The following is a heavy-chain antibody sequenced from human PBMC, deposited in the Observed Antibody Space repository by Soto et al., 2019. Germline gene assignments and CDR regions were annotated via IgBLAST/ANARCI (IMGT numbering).Heavy chain of an antibody. CDR2: TYYRSKWYN. D-gene: IGHD6-19*01. J-gene: IGHJ6*02. CDR1: GDSVSSNSAA. CDR3: ARYIAVAGTAYYYYYGMDV. Sequence: QTLSLTCAISGDSVSSNSAAWNWIRQSPSRGLEWLGRTYYRSKWYNDYAVSVKSRITINPDTSKNQFSLQLNSVTPEDTAVYYCARYIAVAGTAYYYYYGMDVWGQGTTVTVSS. V-gene: IGHV6-1*01.